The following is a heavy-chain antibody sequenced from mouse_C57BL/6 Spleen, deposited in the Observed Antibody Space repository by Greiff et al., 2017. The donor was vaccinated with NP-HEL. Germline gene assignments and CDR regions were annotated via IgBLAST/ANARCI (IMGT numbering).Heavy chain of an antibody. CDR3: ARPGGLYDGYYVLDY. J-gene: IGHJ2*01. D-gene: IGHD2-3*01. CDR2: ISSGSSTI. CDR1: GFTFSDYG. Sequence: EVQGVESGGGLVKPGGSLKLSCAASGFTFSDYGMHWVRQAPEKGLEWVAYISSGSSTIYYVDTVKGRFTISRDNAKNTLFLQMTSLRSEDTAMYYCARPGGLYDGYYVLDYWGQGTTLTVSS. V-gene: IGHV5-17*01.